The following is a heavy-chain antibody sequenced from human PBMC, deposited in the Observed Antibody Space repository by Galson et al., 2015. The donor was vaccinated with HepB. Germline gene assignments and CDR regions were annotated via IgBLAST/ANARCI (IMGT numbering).Heavy chain of an antibody. Sequence: SLRLSCAASGFTFSSYGMHWVRQAPGKGLEWVAVISYDGSNKYYADSVKGRFTISRDNSKNTLYLQMNSLRAEDTAVYYCAAIAAPVDYWGQGTLVTVSS. V-gene: IGHV3-30*03. CDR2: ISYDGSNK. CDR3: AAIAAPVDY. D-gene: IGHD6-6*01. J-gene: IGHJ4*02. CDR1: GFTFSSYG.